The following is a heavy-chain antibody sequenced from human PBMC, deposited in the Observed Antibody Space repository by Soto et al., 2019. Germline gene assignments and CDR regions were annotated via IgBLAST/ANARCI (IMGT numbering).Heavy chain of an antibody. D-gene: IGHD3-10*01. J-gene: IGHJ6*02. CDR2: IIPIFVTA. V-gene: IGHV1-69*12. CDR3: ERDMYYYCSGRHNFGRYD. CDR1: GGTFSSYA. Sequence: QVQLVQSGAEVKKPGSSVKVSCKASGGTFSSYAISWVRQAPGQGLEWMGGIIPIFVTANYAQKFQGRVTITADESTSAVVMELSRLICLDTDLYYCERDMYYYCSGRHNFGRYDWGQGTTVTVS.